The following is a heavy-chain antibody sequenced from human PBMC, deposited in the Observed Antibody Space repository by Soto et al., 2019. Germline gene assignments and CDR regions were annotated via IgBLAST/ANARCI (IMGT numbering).Heavy chain of an antibody. V-gene: IGHV3-7*01. J-gene: IGHJ3*02. CDR3: GTDRWGGAFDI. CDR1: GFTLSTYW. D-gene: IGHD3-10*01. Sequence: PGGSLRLSCAASGFTLSTYWMAWVRQTPGKGLEFVANIRQDGNEINYVDSVKGRFTISRDNAKNSLFLQMNSLRDEDTAVYYCGTDRWGGAFDIGGQGTMVTVSS. CDR2: IRQDGNEI.